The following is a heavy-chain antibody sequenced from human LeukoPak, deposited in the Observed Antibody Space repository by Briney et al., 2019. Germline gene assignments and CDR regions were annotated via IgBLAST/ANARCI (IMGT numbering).Heavy chain of an antibody. CDR2: IYSGGST. Sequence: GGSLRLSCAASGFTVSSNYMSWVRQAPGKGLEWVSGIYSGGSTYYADSVKGRFTISRVNSKNTLYLQMNSLRAEDTAVYYCARVVPPGCHFDYWGQGTLVTVSS. J-gene: IGHJ4*02. CDR3: ARVVPPGCHFDY. D-gene: IGHD2-15*01. CDR1: GFTVSSNY. V-gene: IGHV3-53*01.